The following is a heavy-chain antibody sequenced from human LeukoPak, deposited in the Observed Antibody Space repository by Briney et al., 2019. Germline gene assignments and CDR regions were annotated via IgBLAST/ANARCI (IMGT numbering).Heavy chain of an antibody. J-gene: IGHJ4*01. Sequence: GSLRLSCAASGFTLSDYYMSWIRQPPGKGLEWIGEVYHDGSANYKPSLKSRVTISADTSRNHFSLKLTSVTAADTAVYYCAYNRNFALDNWGRGTLVTVSS. CDR2: VYHDGSA. D-gene: IGHD1-14*01. V-gene: IGHV4-34*08. CDR1: GFTLSDYY. CDR3: AYNRNFALDN.